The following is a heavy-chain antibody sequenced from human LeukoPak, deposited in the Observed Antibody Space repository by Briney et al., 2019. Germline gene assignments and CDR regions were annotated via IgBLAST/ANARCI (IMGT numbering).Heavy chain of an antibody. CDR1: GFTFSSYS. CDR3: AITPVTGRFDY. J-gene: IGHJ4*02. Sequence: GGSLRLSCAASGFTFSSYSMNWVRQAPGKGLEWVSYISTDSITTYCADSVKGRFTISRDNAKNSLYLQMNSLRAEDTAVYYCAITPVTGRFDYWGQGTLVTVSS. CDR2: ISTDSITT. V-gene: IGHV3-48*01. D-gene: IGHD5-18*01.